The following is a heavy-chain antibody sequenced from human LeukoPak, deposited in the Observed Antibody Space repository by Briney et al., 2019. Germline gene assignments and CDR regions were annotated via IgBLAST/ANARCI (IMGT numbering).Heavy chain of an antibody. Sequence: GGSLRLSCAASGFTFSSYGMHWVGQAPGKGLEWVAFIRYDGSNKYYADSVKGRFTISRDNSKNTLYLQMNSLRAEDTAVYYCAKDRHDSSGYYHDYWGQGTLVTVSS. J-gene: IGHJ4*02. V-gene: IGHV3-30*02. CDR1: GFTFSSYG. D-gene: IGHD3-22*01. CDR3: AKDRHDSSGYYHDY. CDR2: IRYDGSNK.